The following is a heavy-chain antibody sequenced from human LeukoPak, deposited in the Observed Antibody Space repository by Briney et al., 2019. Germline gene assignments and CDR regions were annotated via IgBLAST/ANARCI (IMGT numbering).Heavy chain of an antibody. D-gene: IGHD3-9*01. V-gene: IGHV4-38-2*02. CDR2: INHSGST. CDR3: ARTNVLTGTDY. J-gene: IGHJ4*02. Sequence: SETLSLTCTVSGYSISSGYYWGWIRQPPGKGLEWIGSINHSGSTYYNPSLKSRVTISVDTSKNQFSLKLSSVTAADTAVYYCARTNVLTGTDYWGQGTLVTVSS. CDR1: GYSISSGYY.